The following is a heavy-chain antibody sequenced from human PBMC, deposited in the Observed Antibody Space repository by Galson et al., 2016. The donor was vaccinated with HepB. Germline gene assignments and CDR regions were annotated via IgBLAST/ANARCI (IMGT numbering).Heavy chain of an antibody. CDR2: ISFDGGNT. CDR3: AREARLRYLDWLLYS. V-gene: IGHV3-30-3*01. Sequence: SLRLSCAASGFTFSSYAMHWVRQAPGNGLECVAVISFDGGNTYSADSGKGRFTLSRDNSKNTLYLQMNSLRGDDTAVYYCAREARLRYLDWLLYSWGQGTLVTVSS. CDR1: GFTFSSYA. J-gene: IGHJ5*02. D-gene: IGHD3-9*01.